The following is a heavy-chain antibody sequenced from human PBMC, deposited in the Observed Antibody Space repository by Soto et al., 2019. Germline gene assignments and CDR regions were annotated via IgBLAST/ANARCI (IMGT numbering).Heavy chain of an antibody. CDR2: INHSGST. CDR1: GGSFSGYY. D-gene: IGHD6-13*01. V-gene: IGHV4-34*01. CDR3: ARGSTIAAAGNFDY. J-gene: IGHJ4*02. Sequence: SETLSLTCAVYGGSFSGYYWSWIRQPPGKGLEWIGEINHSGSTNYNPSLKSRVTISVDKSKNQFSLKLSSVTAADTAVYYCARGSTIAAAGNFDYWGQGTLVTVSS.